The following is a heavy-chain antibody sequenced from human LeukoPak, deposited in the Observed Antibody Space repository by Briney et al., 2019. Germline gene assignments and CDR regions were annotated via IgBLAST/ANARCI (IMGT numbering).Heavy chain of an antibody. V-gene: IGHV3-23*01. Sequence: GGSLRLSCAASGLTFSSYAMSWVRQAPGKGLEWVSAISGSGGSTYYADSVKGRFTISRDNSKNTLYLQMNSLRAEDTAVYYCAKDRYMGAVAGNGPGWYFDLWGRGTLVTVSS. CDR2: ISGSGGST. CDR3: AKDRYMGAVAGNGPGWYFDL. D-gene: IGHD6-19*01. CDR1: GLTFSSYA. J-gene: IGHJ2*01.